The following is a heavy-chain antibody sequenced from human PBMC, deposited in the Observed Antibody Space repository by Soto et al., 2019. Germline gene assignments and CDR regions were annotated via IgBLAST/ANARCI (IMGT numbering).Heavy chain of an antibody. Sequence: EVQLLEAGGGLVQPGGSLRLSCAASGFTFSTYAMTWVRQAPGKGLEWVSAISGSGGTTYYADSVKGRFTISRDNSNNTLFLQMNSLRADDTAVYYCAKDLGRAWAFDMWGQGTMVTVSS. CDR1: GFTFSTYA. CDR2: ISGSGGTT. V-gene: IGHV3-23*01. D-gene: IGHD3-10*01. J-gene: IGHJ3*02. CDR3: AKDLGRAWAFDM.